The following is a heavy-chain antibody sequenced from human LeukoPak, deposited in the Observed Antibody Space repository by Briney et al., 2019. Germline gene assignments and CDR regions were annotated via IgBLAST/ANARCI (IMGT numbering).Heavy chain of an antibody. V-gene: IGHV1-2*02. D-gene: IGHD6-6*01. CDR2: IYPYSGDT. J-gene: IGHJ3*02. CDR1: GYTFTGYH. CDR3: ARDRNSGSSLDI. Sequence: GASVKVSCKASGYTFTGYHIHWVRQAPGQGLEWMGWIYPYSGDTNYAQNFQGRVTMTRDTSISTAYMELSSLKSDDTAVYYCARDRNSGSSLDIWGQGTMLTVSS.